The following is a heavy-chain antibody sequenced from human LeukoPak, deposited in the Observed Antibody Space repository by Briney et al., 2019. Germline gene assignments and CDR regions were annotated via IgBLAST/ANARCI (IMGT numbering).Heavy chain of an antibody. CDR3: ATGDYYYYMDV. J-gene: IGHJ6*03. V-gene: IGHV1-2*02. CDR1: GYTFTGYY. Sequence: ASVKVSCKAFGYTFTGYYMHWVRQAPGQGLEWMGWVNPNSGGTNYAQKFQDRVTMTRDTSISTAYMELSRLTSDDTAVYYCATGDYYYYMDVWGKGTTVTISS. CDR2: VNPNSGGT.